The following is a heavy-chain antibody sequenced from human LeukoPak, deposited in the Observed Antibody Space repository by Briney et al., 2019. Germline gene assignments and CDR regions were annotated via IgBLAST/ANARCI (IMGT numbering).Heavy chain of an antibody. D-gene: IGHD1-26*01. Sequence: VASVKVSCKASGGTFSSYAISWVRQAPGQGLEWMGGIIPIFGTANYAQKFQGRVTITADKSTSTAYMELSSLRSDDTAVYYCARGGIVGATRIYYYYMDVWGKGTTVTISS. J-gene: IGHJ6*03. CDR1: GGTFSSYA. CDR2: IIPIFGTA. V-gene: IGHV1-69*06. CDR3: ARGGIVGATRIYYYYMDV.